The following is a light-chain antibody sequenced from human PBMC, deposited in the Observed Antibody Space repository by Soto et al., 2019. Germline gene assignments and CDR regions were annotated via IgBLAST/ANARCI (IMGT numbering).Light chain of an antibody. CDR2: EIP. Sequence: DIVMTQTPLSSPVTLGKAASISCRSSQSLVNTEGNTYLSWLQQWPGQPPRLLIYEIPNRFSGVPDRLSGSGAGTDFTLKISRVEAEDGGVYYCMQAAHLCSFGQGTKLEI. CDR3: MQAAHLCS. J-gene: IGKJ2*04. V-gene: IGKV2-24*01. CDR1: QSLVNTEGNTY.